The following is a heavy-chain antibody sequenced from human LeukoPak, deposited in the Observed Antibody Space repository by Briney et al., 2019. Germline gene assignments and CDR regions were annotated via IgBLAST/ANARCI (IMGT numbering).Heavy chain of an antibody. Sequence: ASVKVSCKASGYSFTSYGISWVRQAPGQGLEWMGGIIPIFGTANYAQKFQGRVTITADESTSTAYMELSSLRSEDTAVYYCAGRLGSGYYYYGMDVWGQGTTVTVSS. J-gene: IGHJ6*02. CDR2: IIPIFGTA. CDR3: AGRLGSGYYYYGMDV. V-gene: IGHV1-69*13. D-gene: IGHD6-19*01. CDR1: GYSFTSYG.